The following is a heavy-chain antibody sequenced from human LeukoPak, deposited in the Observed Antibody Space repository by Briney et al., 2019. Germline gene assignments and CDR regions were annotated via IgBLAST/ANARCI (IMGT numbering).Heavy chain of an antibody. J-gene: IGHJ5*02. CDR2: INLNSGDT. CDR1: GYTFTAYY. V-gene: IGHV1-2*02. CDR3: TSDTYYYDSTGLGHWFDP. D-gene: IGHD3-22*01. Sequence: ASVKVSCKASGYTFTAYYMHWVRQAPGQGLEWMGWINLNSGDTNYAQKFQGRVTMTWDTSISTAYMELSSLRSDDTAVYYCTSDTYYYDSTGLGHWFDPWGQGTLVTVSS.